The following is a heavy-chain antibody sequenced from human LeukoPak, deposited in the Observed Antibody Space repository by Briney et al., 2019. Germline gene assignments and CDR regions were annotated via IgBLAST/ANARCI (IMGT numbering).Heavy chain of an antibody. CDR2: IYYTGST. Sequence: SETLSLTCTVSGGSISSHYWSWIRQPPGKGLEWIGYIYYTGSTKYIPSLKSRVAMSVDTSRNQFSLKPSSVTAADTAVYYCAGGRRDGYNPDAFDIGGQGTVVSVSS. CDR1: GGSISSHY. J-gene: IGHJ3*02. CDR3: AGGRRDGYNPDAFDI. V-gene: IGHV4-59*11. D-gene: IGHD5-24*01.